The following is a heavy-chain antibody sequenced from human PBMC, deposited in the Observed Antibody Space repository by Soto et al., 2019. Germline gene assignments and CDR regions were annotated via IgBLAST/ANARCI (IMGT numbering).Heavy chain of an antibody. V-gene: IGHV3-7*03. CDR2: IKQDGSEK. Sequence: PGGSLRLSCAASGFTFSSYWMSWVRQAPGKGLEWVANIKQDGSEKYYVDSVKGRFTTSRDNAKNSPYLQMNSLRAEDTAVYYCASLGSYSSSCPGYWGQGTLVTVS. D-gene: IGHD6-13*01. J-gene: IGHJ4*02. CDR3: ASLGSYSSSCPGY. CDR1: GFTFSSYW.